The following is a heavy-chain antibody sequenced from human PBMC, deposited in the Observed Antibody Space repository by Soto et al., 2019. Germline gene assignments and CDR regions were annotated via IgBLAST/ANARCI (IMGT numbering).Heavy chain of an antibody. V-gene: IGHV3-74*03. Sequence: EVQLVESGGGVVQPGGSLRLSCAASGFTFIGYWMHWVRQGPGKGLVWVARINNDGIDTTYADSVKGRFTISRDNTKKMVYLEMNSVRADDTAVYYCARDGSMVRERWFDPWGQGTLVTVSS. D-gene: IGHD3-10*01. CDR1: GFTFIGYW. CDR2: INNDGIDT. CDR3: ARDGSMVRERWFDP. J-gene: IGHJ5*02.